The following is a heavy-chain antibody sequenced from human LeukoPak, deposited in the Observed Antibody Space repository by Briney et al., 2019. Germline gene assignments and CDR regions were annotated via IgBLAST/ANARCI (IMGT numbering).Heavy chain of an antibody. J-gene: IGHJ6*02. CDR2: ISGSGGNS. V-gene: IGHV3-23*01. D-gene: IGHD6-13*01. Sequence: GGSLRLSCAASGFTFSSYAMNWVRQAPGKGLEWVSVISGSGGNSFYVDSVKGRFTISRDNSKRTLYLQMNNLRAEDTAIYYCAKDRSPAAPHNYYGMDVWGQGTTVTVSS. CDR1: GFTFSSYA. CDR3: AKDRSPAAPHNYYGMDV.